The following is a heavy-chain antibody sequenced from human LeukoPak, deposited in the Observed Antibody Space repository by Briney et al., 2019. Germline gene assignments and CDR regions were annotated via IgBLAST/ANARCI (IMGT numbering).Heavy chain of an antibody. D-gene: IGHD1-26*01. Sequence: GGSLRLSCAASGFTFSSYWMSWVRQAPGKGLEWVANIKQDGSEKYYVDSVKGRFTISRDNAKNSLYLQMNSLRAEDTAVYYCARVGTPSGSYYFDYWGQGTLVTVSS. V-gene: IGHV3-7*01. CDR1: GFTFSSYW. CDR2: IKQDGSEK. J-gene: IGHJ4*02. CDR3: ARVGTPSGSYYFDY.